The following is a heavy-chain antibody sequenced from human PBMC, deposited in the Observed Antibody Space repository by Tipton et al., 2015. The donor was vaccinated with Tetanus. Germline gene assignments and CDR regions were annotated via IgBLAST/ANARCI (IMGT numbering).Heavy chain of an antibody. CDR3: ARGYRWAFNDAFDI. CDR2: INHSGST. D-gene: IGHD3-16*02. CDR1: GGSFSGYY. J-gene: IGHJ3*02. V-gene: IGHV4-34*01. Sequence: TLSLTCAVYGGSFSGYYWSWIRQPPGKGLEWIGEINHSGSTNYNPSLKSRVTISVDTPKNQFSLKLSSVTAADTAVYYCARGYRWAFNDAFDIWGQGTMVTVSS.